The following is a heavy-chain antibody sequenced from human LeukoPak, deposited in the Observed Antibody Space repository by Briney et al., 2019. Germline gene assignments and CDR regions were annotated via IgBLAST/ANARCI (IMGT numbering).Heavy chain of an antibody. Sequence: GGSLRLSCAASGFTFTNYWMSWVRQAPGKGLEWVANIKQDGSEEYYVDSVKGRFTISRDNAKNSLYLQMNSLRAEDTAVYYCARDAYRDRYFDYWGQGTLVTVSS. CDR1: GFTFTNYW. D-gene: IGHD4-11*01. V-gene: IGHV3-7*01. CDR2: IKQDGSEE. J-gene: IGHJ4*02. CDR3: ARDAYRDRYFDY.